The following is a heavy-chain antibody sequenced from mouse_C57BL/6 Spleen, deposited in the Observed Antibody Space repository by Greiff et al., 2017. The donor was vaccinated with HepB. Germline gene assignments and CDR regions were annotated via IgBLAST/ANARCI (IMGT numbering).Heavy chain of an antibody. J-gene: IGHJ3*01. V-gene: IGHV1-82*01. CDR2: IYPGDGDT. CDR3: ARPHYYGSSYFAY. D-gene: IGHD1-1*01. Sequence: VQLQQSGPELVKPGASVKISCKASGYAFSSSWMNWVKQRPGKGLEWIGRIYPGDGDTNYNGKFKGKATLTADKSSSTAYMQLSSLTSEDSAVYFCARPHYYGSSYFAYWGQGTLVTVSA. CDR1: GYAFSSSW.